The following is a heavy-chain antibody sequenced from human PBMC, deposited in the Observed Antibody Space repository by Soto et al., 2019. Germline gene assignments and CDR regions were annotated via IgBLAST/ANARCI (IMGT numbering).Heavy chain of an antibody. CDR1: GGSISSSNW. CDR3: ASLVLDNWNFFAY. D-gene: IGHD1-20*01. Sequence: QVQLQESGPGLVKPSGTLSLTCAVSGGSISSSNWWSWVRQPPGKGLEWIGEIYHSGSTNYNPSLKSRVTISVDKSKNQFSLKPSTVTAADTAVYYCASLVLDNWNFFAYWGQGTLVTVSS. CDR2: IYHSGST. V-gene: IGHV4-4*02. J-gene: IGHJ4*02.